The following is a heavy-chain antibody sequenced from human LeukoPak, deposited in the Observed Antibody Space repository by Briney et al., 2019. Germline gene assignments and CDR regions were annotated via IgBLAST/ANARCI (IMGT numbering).Heavy chain of an antibody. V-gene: IGHV3-30*02. CDR2: IRYDGSNK. J-gene: IGHJ4*02. CDR3: ARDSYGDSMFDY. D-gene: IGHD4-17*01. Sequence: HPGGSLRLSCAASGFTFSSCGMHWVRQAPGKGLEWVAFIRYDGSNKYYADSVKGRITISRDNSKNTLYLQMNSLRAEDTAVYYCARDSYGDSMFDYWGQGTLVTVSS. CDR1: GFTFSSCG.